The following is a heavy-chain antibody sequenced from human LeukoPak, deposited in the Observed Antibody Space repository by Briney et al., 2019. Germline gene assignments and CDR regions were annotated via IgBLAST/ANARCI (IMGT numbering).Heavy chain of an antibody. J-gene: IGHJ4*02. CDR1: GFTFSSYA. CDR2: ISYDGSNK. V-gene: IGHV3-30-3*01. D-gene: IGHD3-9*01. CDR3: ARDPVGRAFWDILTGYDHFDY. Sequence: GRSLRLSCAASGFTFSSYAMHWVRQAPGKGLEWVAVISYDGSNKYYADSVMGRFTISRDNSKNTPYLQMNSLRAEDTAVYYCARDPVGRAFWDILTGYDHFDYWGQGTLVTVSS.